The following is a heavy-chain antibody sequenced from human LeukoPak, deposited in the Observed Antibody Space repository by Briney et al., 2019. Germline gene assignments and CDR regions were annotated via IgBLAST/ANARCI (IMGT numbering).Heavy chain of an antibody. CDR3: ARGTDYYYYGMDV. CDR1: GFTVSSTY. J-gene: IGHJ6*02. V-gene: IGHV3-53*05. D-gene: IGHD1-1*01. Sequence: GGSLRLSCAASGFTVSSTYMSWVRQAPGKGLEWVSTLYSGGSTHYADSVKGRFTISRDNSKNTLYLQMNSLRAEDTAVYYCARGTDYYYYGMDVWGQGTTVTVSS. CDR2: LYSGGST.